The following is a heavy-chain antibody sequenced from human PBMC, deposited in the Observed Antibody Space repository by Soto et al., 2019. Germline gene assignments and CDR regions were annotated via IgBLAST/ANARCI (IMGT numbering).Heavy chain of an antibody. J-gene: IGHJ4*02. CDR1: GFTFSSCA. D-gene: IGHD1-1*01. CDR2: ISGSGGST. V-gene: IGHV3-23*01. CDR3: AKQVTYNWNDGGPFDY. Sequence: PGGSLRLSCAASGFTFSSCAMSWVRQAPGKGLEWVSAISGSGGSTYYADSVKGRFTISRDNSKNTLYLQMNSLRAEDTAVYYCAKQVTYNWNDGGPFDYWGQGTLVTVSS.